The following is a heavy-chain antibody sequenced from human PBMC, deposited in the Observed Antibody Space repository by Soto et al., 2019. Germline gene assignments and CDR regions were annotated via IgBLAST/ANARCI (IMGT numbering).Heavy chain of an antibody. J-gene: IGHJ6*02. V-gene: IGHV4-34*01. CDR1: GGSFSGYY. CDR3: ARGRGYYYYYGMDV. CDR2: INHSGST. Sequence: SETLSHTCAVYGGSFSGYYWSWIRQPPGKGLEWIGEINHSGSTNYNPSLKSRVTISVDTSKNQFSLKLSSVTAADTAVYYCARGRGYYYYYGMDVWGQGTTVTVSS.